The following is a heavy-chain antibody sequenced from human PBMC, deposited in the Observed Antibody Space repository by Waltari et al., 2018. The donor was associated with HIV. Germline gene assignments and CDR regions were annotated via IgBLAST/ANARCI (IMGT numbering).Heavy chain of an antibody. CDR2: ISGYNGNT. J-gene: IGHJ6*02. V-gene: IGHV1-18*01. Sequence: VQLVQSGAEMRKPGASVKVSCSASGYNFSAYTINWVLQAPGQGLEWMGWISGYNGNTNSAQKFQGRVNMTTDPSTSTAHMELRSLRSDDTAVYYCARGVSIVRGVMIRGHMDVWGQGTTVTVSS. D-gene: IGHD3-10*01. CDR3: ARGVSIVRGVMIRGHMDV. CDR1: GYNFSAYT.